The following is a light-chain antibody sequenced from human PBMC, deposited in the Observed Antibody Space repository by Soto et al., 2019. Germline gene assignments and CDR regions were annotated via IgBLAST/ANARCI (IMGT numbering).Light chain of an antibody. Sequence: DIQMTQSPSSLSVSVGDRVTITCRASQSIVSYLNWYQQKLGKAPKLLIYTASNLQRGVPSRFSGSGSGTDFTLTISNLQPEDFATYYWQQSYSTPLTFGQGTKLEIK. CDR1: QSIVSY. V-gene: IGKV1-39*01. CDR3: QQSYSTPLT. CDR2: TAS. J-gene: IGKJ2*01.